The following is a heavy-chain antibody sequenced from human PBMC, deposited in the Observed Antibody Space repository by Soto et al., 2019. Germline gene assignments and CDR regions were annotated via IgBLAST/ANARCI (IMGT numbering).Heavy chain of an antibody. J-gene: IGHJ4*02. CDR2: VFYTGFT. Sequence: LSLTCAVSGASISGSYYYWAWLRQSPGKGPEWIGSVFYTGFTSYNPSLESRVSVSVDTSKSQFSLKLSAVAAADTAVYYCATSQKGYNWNYFDHWGQGALVTVSS. D-gene: IGHD1-20*01. V-gene: IGHV4-39*01. CDR1: GASISGSYYY. CDR3: ATSQKGYNWNYFDH.